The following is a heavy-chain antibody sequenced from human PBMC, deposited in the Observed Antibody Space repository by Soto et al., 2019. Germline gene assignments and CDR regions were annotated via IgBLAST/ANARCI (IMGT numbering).Heavy chain of an antibody. CDR2: IYPGDSDT. D-gene: IGHD1-7*01. CDR3: ARQQGPRNWNCDDYYGRDV. Sequence: GESLKISCNGSGYRFTSYCIGWVRQMPGKGLEWMGIIYPGDSDTRYSPSFQGQVTISADKSISTAYLQWSSLKASDTAMYYCARQQGPRNWNCDDYYGRDVSAQRTTVTGSS. V-gene: IGHV5-51*01. CDR1: GYRFTSYC. J-gene: IGHJ6*01.